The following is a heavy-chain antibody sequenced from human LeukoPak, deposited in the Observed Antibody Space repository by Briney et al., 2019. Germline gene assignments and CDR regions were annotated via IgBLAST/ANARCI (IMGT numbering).Heavy chain of an antibody. D-gene: IGHD3-22*01. CDR1: GGSFNGYY. J-gene: IGHJ4*02. V-gene: IGHV4-34*01. Sequence: SETLSLTCAVYGGSFNGYYWTWIRQPPGKGLEWIGEINHSGSTNYNPSLKSRVTISVDTSKNQFSLKLSSVTAADTAVYYCATYNYYDSSGYSFFDYWGQGTPVTVSS. CDR2: INHSGST. CDR3: ATYNYYDSSGYSFFDY.